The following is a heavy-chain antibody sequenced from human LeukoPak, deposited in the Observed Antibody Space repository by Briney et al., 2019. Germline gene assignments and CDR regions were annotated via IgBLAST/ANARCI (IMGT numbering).Heavy chain of an antibody. J-gene: IGHJ6*02. CDR3: ARGSDDFWSGYYNPYYYGMEV. CDR2: MNPNSGNT. D-gene: IGHD3-3*01. Sequence: ASVKVSCKASGYTFTSYDINWVRQATGQGLEWMGWMNPNSGNTGYAQKFQGRVTMARNTSISTAYMELSSLRSEDTAVYYCARGSDDFWSGYYNPYYYGMEVWGQGTTVTVSS. CDR1: GYTFTSYD. V-gene: IGHV1-8*01.